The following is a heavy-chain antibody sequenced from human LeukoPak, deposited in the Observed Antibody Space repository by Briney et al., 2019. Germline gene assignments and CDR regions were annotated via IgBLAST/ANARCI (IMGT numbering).Heavy chain of an antibody. CDR2: MNPNSGNT. CDR3: ARELSGWYQGGFYFDY. V-gene: IGHV1-8*01. Sequence: ASVKVSCEASGYTFTSYDINWVRQATGQGLEWMGWMNPNSGNTGYAQKFQGRVTMTRNTSISTAYMELSSLRSEDTALYYCARELSGWYQGGFYFDYWGQGTLVTVSS. D-gene: IGHD6-19*01. CDR1: GYTFTSYD. J-gene: IGHJ4*02.